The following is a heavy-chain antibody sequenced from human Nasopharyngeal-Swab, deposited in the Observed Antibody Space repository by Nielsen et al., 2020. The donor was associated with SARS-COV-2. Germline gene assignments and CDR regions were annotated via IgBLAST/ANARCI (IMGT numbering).Heavy chain of an antibody. CDR1: GFTFSSYS. CDR3: ARSQGERRAGAFDI. CDR2: ISSSSSYT. J-gene: IGHJ3*02. Sequence: GSLSLSCAVSGFTFSSYSMNWVRQAPGKGLEWVTSISSSSSYTYYADFMKGRFTISRDNAKNSLYLLMNSPRADDTAVYYYARSQGERRAGAFDIWGQGTMVTVSS. D-gene: IGHD1-1*01. V-gene: IGHV3-21*01.